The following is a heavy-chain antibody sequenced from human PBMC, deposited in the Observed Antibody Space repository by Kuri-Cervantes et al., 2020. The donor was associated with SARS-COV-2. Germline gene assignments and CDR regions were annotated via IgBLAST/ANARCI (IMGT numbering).Heavy chain of an antibody. J-gene: IGHJ4*02. D-gene: IGHD4-17*01. CDR1: GFTFSGHW. Sequence: GGSLRLSCAASGFTFSGHWIHWVRQAPGKGLVWVSRINPDGSYTNNADSVKGRFTLSRDNAKNTLYLQMNSLRAEDTAVYYCAKDSLVRLTVTTGYFDYWGQGTLVTVSS. CDR3: AKDSLVRLTVTTGYFDY. V-gene: IGHV3-74*01. CDR2: INPDGSYT.